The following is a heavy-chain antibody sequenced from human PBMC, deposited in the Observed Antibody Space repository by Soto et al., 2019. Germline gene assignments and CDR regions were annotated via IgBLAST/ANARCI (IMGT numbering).Heavy chain of an antibody. D-gene: IGHD6-13*01. CDR3: ARKHTTSSSWNY. Sequence: GASVKVSCKASGYTFTSYAMHWVRQAPGQRLEWMGWINAGNGNTKYSQKFQGRVTITRDTSASTAYMELSSLRSEDTALYYCARKHTTSSSWNYWGQGTLVTVSS. CDR1: GYTFTSYA. J-gene: IGHJ4*02. CDR2: INAGNGNT. V-gene: IGHV1-3*01.